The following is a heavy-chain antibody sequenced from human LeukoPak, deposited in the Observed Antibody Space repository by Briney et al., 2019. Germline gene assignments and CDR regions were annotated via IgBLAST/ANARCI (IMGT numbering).Heavy chain of an antibody. CDR2: IVVGSGNT. V-gene: IGHV1-58*01. Sequence: GWIVVGSGNTNYAQKFQERVTITRDMSTSTAYMELSSLRSEDTAVYYCAAEIGEYAPFDYWGQGTLVTVSS. D-gene: IGHD3-10*01. CDR3: AAEIGEYAPFDY. J-gene: IGHJ4*02.